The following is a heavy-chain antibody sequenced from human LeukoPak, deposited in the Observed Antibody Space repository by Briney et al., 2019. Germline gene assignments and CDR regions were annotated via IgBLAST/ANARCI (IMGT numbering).Heavy chain of an antibody. CDR2: ISSSRSTT. J-gene: IGHJ5*02. CDR1: GFTFSSYG. CDR3: ASLLGYCSGDSCFNWFGL. Sequence: GGSLRLSCAASGFTFSSYGMHWVRQAPGKGLEWVSYISSSRSTTYYADSVKGRFTISRDNSKNTLYLQMNNLTVEDTAMYYCASLLGYCSGDSCFNWFGLWGQGTLVAVSS. D-gene: IGHD2-15*01. V-gene: IGHV3-48*01.